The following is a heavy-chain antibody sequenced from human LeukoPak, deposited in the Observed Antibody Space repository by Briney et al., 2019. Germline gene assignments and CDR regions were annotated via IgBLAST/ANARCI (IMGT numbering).Heavy chain of an antibody. CDR3: ADSIAAAGTHLGY. V-gene: IGHV3-53*01. CDR1: GFAVSSNH. J-gene: IGHJ4*02. D-gene: IGHD6-13*01. Sequence: PGGSLRLSCAASGFAVSSNHMNWVRQAPGKGLEWVSVIFNGGSTYYADSVKGRFTISRDNSKNTLYLQMNSLRAEDTAVYYCADSIAAAGTHLGYWGQGTLVTVSS. CDR2: IFNGGST.